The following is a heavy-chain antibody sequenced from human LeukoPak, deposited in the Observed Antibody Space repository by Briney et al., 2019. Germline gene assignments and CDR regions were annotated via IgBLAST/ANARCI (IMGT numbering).Heavy chain of an antibody. J-gene: IGHJ4*02. Sequence: ASVKVSCKASGYTFSDYYMHWVRQAPGQGLEWMGWLYAKSGDTHYEQKFQGRVTLTRDTSISTAYLELSSLTSDDTAVYYCARDPAEEVVGIDYWGQGTLVTVSS. CDR1: GYTFSDYY. CDR2: LYAKSGDT. V-gene: IGHV1-2*02. CDR3: ARDPAEEVVGIDY. D-gene: IGHD2-2*01.